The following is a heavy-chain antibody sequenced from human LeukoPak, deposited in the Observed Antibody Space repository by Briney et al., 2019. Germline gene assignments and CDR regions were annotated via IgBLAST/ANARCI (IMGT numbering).Heavy chain of an antibody. D-gene: IGHD6-6*01. CDR2: IYYSGST. Sequence: SETLSLTCIVSGASISSYYWSWTRQPPGKGLEWIGYIYYSGSTNYNPSLKSRVTISVDTSKNQFSLKLSSVTAADTAVYYCAIDLSSSSYNWFHLWGQGTLVTVSS. V-gene: IGHV4-59*01. CDR1: GASISSYY. CDR3: AIDLSSSSYNWFHL. J-gene: IGHJ5*02.